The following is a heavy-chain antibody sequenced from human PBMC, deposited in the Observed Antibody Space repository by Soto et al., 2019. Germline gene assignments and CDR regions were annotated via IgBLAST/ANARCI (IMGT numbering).Heavy chain of an antibody. V-gene: IGHV1-69*01. J-gene: IGHJ6*02. Sequence: QVQLVQSGAEVKKPGSSVEVSCKAYGGTFNTYNINWVRQAPGQGLEWMGGILPIFGTTNYEQRFQGRVTITADDSTSTAYMELSSLRSEDTAVYYCARDETGDSYYYYYGMDVWGQGTTVTVTS. CDR3: ARDETGDSYYYYYGMDV. D-gene: IGHD7-27*01. CDR1: GGTFNTYN. CDR2: ILPIFGTT.